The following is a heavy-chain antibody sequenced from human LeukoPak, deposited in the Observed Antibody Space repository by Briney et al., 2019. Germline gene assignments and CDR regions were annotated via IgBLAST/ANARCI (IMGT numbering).Heavy chain of an antibody. CDR3: AKDPSSGWYGGGEY. V-gene: IGHV3-30*02. CDR2: IRYDGSNK. J-gene: IGHJ4*02. Sequence: GGSLRLSCAASGFTFSSYGMHWVRQAPGKGLEWVAFIRYDGSNKYYADSVKGRFTISRDNSKNTLYLQMNSLRAEDTAVYYCAKDPSSGWYGGGEYWGQGTLVTVSS. CDR1: GFTFSSYG. D-gene: IGHD6-19*01.